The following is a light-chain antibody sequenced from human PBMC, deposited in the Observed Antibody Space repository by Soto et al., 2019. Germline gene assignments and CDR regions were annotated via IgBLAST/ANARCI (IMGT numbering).Light chain of an antibody. CDR2: GAS. J-gene: IGKJ3*01. V-gene: IGKV3-20*01. CDR3: QQYGSSPPGFT. CDR1: QSVTGTY. Sequence: EIVLTQSPATLSLFPGERATLSCRASQSVTGTYFAWYRQKPGQPPRLLIYGASNRATGVPDRFNGSGSGTNFTLTISRLEPEDFAVYYCQQYGSSPPGFTFGPGTTVHIK.